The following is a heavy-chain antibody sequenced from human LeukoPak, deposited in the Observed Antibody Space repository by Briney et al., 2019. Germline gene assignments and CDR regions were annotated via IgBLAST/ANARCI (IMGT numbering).Heavy chain of an antibody. CDR2: INHSGST. Sequence: KTSETLSLTCAVYGGPFSGYYWRWIRQPPGKGLEWFGEINHSGSTNYNPSLKSRVTISIDTSKNQFSLKLSSVTAADTAIYYCARPFLRFSSGWHFDYWGQGILVTVSS. V-gene: IGHV4-34*01. D-gene: IGHD6-19*01. CDR1: GGPFSGYY. CDR3: ARPFLRFSSGWHFDY. J-gene: IGHJ4*02.